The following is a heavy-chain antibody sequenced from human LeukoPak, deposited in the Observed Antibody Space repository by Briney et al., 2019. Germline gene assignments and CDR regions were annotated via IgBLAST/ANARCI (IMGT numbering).Heavy chain of an antibody. CDR1: GFTFSSYA. J-gene: IGHJ4*02. V-gene: IGHV3-30-3*01. Sequence: GGSLRLSCAASGFTFSSYAMHWVRQAPGKGLEWVAVISYDGSNKYYADSVKGRFTISRGNSKNTLYLQMNSLRAEDTAVYYCASTSPYWGQGTLVTVSS. CDR3: ASTSPY. D-gene: IGHD3-16*01. CDR2: ISYDGSNK.